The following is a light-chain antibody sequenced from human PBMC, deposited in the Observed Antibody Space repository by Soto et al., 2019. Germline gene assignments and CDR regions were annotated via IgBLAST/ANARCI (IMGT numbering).Light chain of an antibody. Sequence: SYELTQPPSVSVAPGQTATVTCGADNIGSKSVHWYQKKPGQAPLLVVFDDSDRPPGIPDRFSGSKSGNTASLTISGLQTEDEADYYCFSYTASDMWVFGGGTKLTVL. CDR1: NIGSKS. J-gene: IGLJ3*02. CDR2: DDS. CDR3: FSYTASDMWV. V-gene: IGLV3-21*02.